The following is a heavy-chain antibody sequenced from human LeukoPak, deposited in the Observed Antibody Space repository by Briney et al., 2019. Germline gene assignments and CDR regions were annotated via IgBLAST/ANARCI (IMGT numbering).Heavy chain of an antibody. CDR2: INPNSGGT. J-gene: IGHJ3*01. D-gene: IGHD6-6*01. Sequence: GASVKVSCKASGYTFTGYYMHWVRQAPGQGLEWMGWINPNSGGTNYAQKFQGRVTMTRDTSISTAYMELSRLRSDDTAVYYCAREGAARRANDAFDFWGQGTMVTVSS. CDR1: GYTFTGYY. V-gene: IGHV1-2*02. CDR3: AREGAARRANDAFDF.